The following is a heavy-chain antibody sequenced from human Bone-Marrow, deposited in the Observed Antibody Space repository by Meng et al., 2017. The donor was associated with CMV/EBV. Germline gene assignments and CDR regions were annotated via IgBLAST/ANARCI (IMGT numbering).Heavy chain of an antibody. CDR1: GYIFSDYY. J-gene: IGHJ6*02. CDR2: ISPNSGGT. Sequence: ASVKVSCKASGYIFSDYYMHWVRQAPGQGLEWMGWISPNSGGTNYAQRFQGRVTMTSDTSITTAYMELSSLTSDDTAVYYCARGPITMMVVAPYGMDVCGQGTTVTVSS. CDR3: ARGPITMMVVAPYGMDV. D-gene: IGHD3-22*01. V-gene: IGHV1-2*02.